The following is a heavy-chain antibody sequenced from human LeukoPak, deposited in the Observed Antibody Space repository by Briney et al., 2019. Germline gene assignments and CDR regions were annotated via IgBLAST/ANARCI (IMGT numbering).Heavy chain of an antibody. V-gene: IGHV5-51*01. J-gene: IGHJ4*02. CDR2: IYPGDSDT. CDR1: GYSFTSYW. D-gene: IGHD5-12*01. CDR3: ARHRGPKRGYSGYDPDVGYGVPLELDY. Sequence: KVGESLKISCRGSGYSFTSYWIGWVRQMPGKGLEWMGIIYPGDSDTRYSPSFQGQVTISADKSISTAYLQWSSPKASDTAMYYCARHRGPKRGYSGYDPDVGYGVPLELDYWGQGTLVTVSS.